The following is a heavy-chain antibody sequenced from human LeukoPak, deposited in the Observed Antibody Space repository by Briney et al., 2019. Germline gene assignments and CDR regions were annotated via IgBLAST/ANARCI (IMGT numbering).Heavy chain of an antibody. D-gene: IGHD3-22*01. CDR2: ISSSSSYT. J-gene: IGHJ6*02. CDR3: ARDPTPHDSSGYYRYYYGMDV. Sequence: GGSLRLSCAASGFTFSTYSMNWVRQAPGKGLEWVSSISSSSSYTNYADSVKGRFTISRDNAKNSLYLQMNSLRAEDTAVYYCARDPTPHDSSGYYRYYYGMDVWGQGTTVTVSS. V-gene: IGHV3-21*04. CDR1: GFTFSTYS.